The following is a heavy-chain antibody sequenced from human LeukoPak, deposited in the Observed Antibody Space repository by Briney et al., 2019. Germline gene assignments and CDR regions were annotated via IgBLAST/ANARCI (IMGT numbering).Heavy chain of an antibody. D-gene: IGHD3-16*02. Sequence: SETLSLTCTVSGGSISSYYWSWIRQPPGKGLEWIGYIYYSGSTNYNPSLKSRVTISVDTSKNQFSLKLSSVTAADTAVYYCARAYDYVWGSYRLLADYYYYMDVWGKGTTVTVSS. CDR2: IYYSGST. V-gene: IGHV4-59*12. J-gene: IGHJ6*03. CDR1: GGSISSYY. CDR3: ARAYDYVWGSYRLLADYYYYMDV.